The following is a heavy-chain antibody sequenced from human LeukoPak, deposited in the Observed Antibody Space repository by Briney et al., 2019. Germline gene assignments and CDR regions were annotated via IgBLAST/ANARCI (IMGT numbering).Heavy chain of an antibody. D-gene: IGHD3-10*01. J-gene: IGHJ4*02. Sequence: ASVKVSCKASGYTFTGYYMHWVRQAPGQGLEWMGIINPSGGSTSYAQKFQGRVTMTRDMSTSTAYMELSSLRSEDTAVYYCATDLGITMVRGAVYWGQGTLVTVSS. CDR1: GYTFTGYY. CDR2: INPSGGST. V-gene: IGHV1-46*01. CDR3: ATDLGITMVRGAVY.